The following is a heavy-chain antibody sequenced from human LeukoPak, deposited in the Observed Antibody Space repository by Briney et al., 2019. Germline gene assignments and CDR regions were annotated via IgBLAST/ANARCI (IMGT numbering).Heavy chain of an antibody. CDR1: GFTFDDYA. Sequence: GGSLRLSCAASGFTFDDYAMHWVRQAPGKGLEWVSGISWNSGSIGYADSVKGRFTISRDNAKNSLYLQMNSLRAEDTALYYCAKAGGLNYGNGEFDYWGQGTLVTVSS. D-gene: IGHD3-10*01. CDR3: AKAGGLNYGNGEFDY. CDR2: ISWNSGSI. V-gene: IGHV3-9*01. J-gene: IGHJ4*02.